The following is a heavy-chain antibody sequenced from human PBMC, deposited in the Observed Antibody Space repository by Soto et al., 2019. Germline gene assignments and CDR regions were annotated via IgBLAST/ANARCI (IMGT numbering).Heavy chain of an antibody. Sequence: QVQLVESGGGVVQPGRSLRLSCAASGFTFSSYGMHWVRQDPGKGLEWVAVIWYDGSNKYYADSVKGRFTISRDNSKNTLSLQMNSLRAEDTAVYYCARDRYSYSSGWYVQDYWGQGTLVTVSS. CDR2: IWYDGSNK. V-gene: IGHV3-33*01. CDR1: GFTFSSYG. J-gene: IGHJ4*02. CDR3: ARDRYSYSSGWYVQDY. D-gene: IGHD6-19*01.